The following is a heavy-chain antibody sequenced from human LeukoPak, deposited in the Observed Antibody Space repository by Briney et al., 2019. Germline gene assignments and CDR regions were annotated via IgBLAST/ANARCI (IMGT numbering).Heavy chain of an antibody. D-gene: IGHD6-19*01. J-gene: IGHJ3*02. CDR3: ARDFGSGWYSNAFDI. Sequence: PGGTLRLSCAASGFTFSSYWMSWVRQAPGKGLEWVANIKQDGSEKYYVDSVKGRFSISRDNAKNSLYLQMNSLRAEDTAVYYCARDFGSGWYSNAFDIWGIGTKVTVSS. CDR1: GFTFSSYW. V-gene: IGHV3-7*01. CDR2: IKQDGSEK.